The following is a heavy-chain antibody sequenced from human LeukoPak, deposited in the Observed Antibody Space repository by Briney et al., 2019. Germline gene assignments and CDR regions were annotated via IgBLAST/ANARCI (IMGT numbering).Heavy chain of an antibody. V-gene: IGHV3-11*01. Sequence: KTGGSLRLSCAASGFTFSDYYITWIRQAPGKWIEWNSFISTSAGTIYYADSVKGRFTISRDNAKNSLYLQMNSLRAEDTAVYYCARDAIDSSGFDFDYWGQGTLVTVSS. CDR3: ARDAIDSSGFDFDY. CDR2: ISTSAGTI. CDR1: GFTFSDYY. D-gene: IGHD3-22*01. J-gene: IGHJ4*02.